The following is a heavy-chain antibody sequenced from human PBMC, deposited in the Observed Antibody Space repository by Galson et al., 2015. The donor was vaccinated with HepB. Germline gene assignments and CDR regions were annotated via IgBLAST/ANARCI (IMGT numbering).Heavy chain of an antibody. CDR2: IFHRGDT. J-gene: IGHJ3*02. D-gene: IGHD2-8*01. Sequence: SETLSPTCAVAGGSISSRNWWNGVRQSPGKGREWGGEIFHRGDTNYNPAPRSRVTMSIETSKNQSALRLTSVTAAHAAVYYCAATYTNGPSPEAFETWGQGTVITVSS. CDR3: AATYTNGPSPEAFET. V-gene: IGHV4/OR15-8*02. CDR1: GGSISSRNW.